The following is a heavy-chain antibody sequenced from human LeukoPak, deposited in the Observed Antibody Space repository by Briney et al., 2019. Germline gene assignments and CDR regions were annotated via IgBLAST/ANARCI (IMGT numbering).Heavy chain of an antibody. CDR3: ARDLYYYDSSGYYRKITYFDY. CDR2: ISSSSSTI. V-gene: IGHV3-48*04. CDR1: GFTFSSYS. Sequence: GGSLRLSCAASGFTFSSYSMNWVRQAPGKGLEWVSYISSSSSTIYYADSVKGRFTITRDNAKNSLYLKMNSLRAEDTAVYYCARDLYYYDSSGYYRKITYFDYWGQGTLVTVSS. J-gene: IGHJ4*02. D-gene: IGHD3-22*01.